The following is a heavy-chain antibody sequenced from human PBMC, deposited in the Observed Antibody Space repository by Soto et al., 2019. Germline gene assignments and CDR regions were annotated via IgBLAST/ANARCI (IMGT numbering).Heavy chain of an antibody. D-gene: IGHD3-16*01. J-gene: IGHJ3*02. CDR2: ISSSSSYI. Sequence: GGSLRLSCAASGFTFSSYSMNWVRQAPGKGLEWVSYISSSSSYIYYADSVKGRFTISRDNAKNSLYLQMNSLRAEDTAVYYCARALGSWGSGDAFDIWGQGTMVTVSS. CDR1: GFTFSSYS. CDR3: ARALGSWGSGDAFDI. V-gene: IGHV3-21*01.